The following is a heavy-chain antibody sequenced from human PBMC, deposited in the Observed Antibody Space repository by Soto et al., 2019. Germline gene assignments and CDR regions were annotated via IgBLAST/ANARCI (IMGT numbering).Heavy chain of an antibody. CDR2: FMPILGAA. V-gene: IGHV1-69*01. CDR1: GGTFSSFT. CDR3: ARGNAFDI. Sequence: QLQLVQSGAEVKKPGSSEKVSCKASGGTFSSFTVNWVRQAPGQGLEWMGGFMPILGAANYAPKFQGRVTIIADESTNTGYMELSSLSSEDTAVYYCARGNAFDIWGQGTMVTVSS. J-gene: IGHJ3*02.